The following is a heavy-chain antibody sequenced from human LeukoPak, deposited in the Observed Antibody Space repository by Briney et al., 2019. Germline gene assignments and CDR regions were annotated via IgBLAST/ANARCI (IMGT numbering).Heavy chain of an antibody. D-gene: IGHD1-26*01. V-gene: IGHV3-66*02. CDR3: ARSWDARLNFGY. J-gene: IGHJ4*02. Sequence: GGSLRLSCAASGFTISRNYMNWVRQTSGKGLEWVSVIYSGGSTYYADSVKGRFTISRDNSKNTLYLQMDSLRTEDTAVYYCARSWDARLNFGYWGQGTLVTVSS. CDR1: GFTISRNY. CDR2: IYSGGST.